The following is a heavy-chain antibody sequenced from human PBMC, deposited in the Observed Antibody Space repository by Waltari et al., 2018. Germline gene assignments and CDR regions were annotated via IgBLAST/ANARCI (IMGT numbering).Heavy chain of an antibody. CDR1: GGSISSGGYY. D-gene: IGHD5-12*01. V-gene: IGHV4-30-4*01. Sequence: QVQLQESGPGLVKPSQTLSLTCTVSGGSISSGGYYWSWIRRHPGKGPDWIGYIYQSGSNYNHPSLKIRGTISVDRSKNQFYLKLSSVAAADTAVYYCASVDYHRPNRFDPWGQRTLVTVSS. J-gene: IGHJ5*02. CDR2: IYQSGSN. CDR3: ASVDYHRPNRFDP.